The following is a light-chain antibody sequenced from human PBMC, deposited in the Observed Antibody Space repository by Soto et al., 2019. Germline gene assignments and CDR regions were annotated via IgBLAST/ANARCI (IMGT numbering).Light chain of an antibody. J-gene: IGKJ4*01. V-gene: IGKV1-5*03. CDR3: QQYYSYPT. CDR2: KAS. CDR1: QSISNW. Sequence: DIRMTQSPSSLSASVGDRVTITCRASQSISNWLAWYQQKPGKAPKLLIYKASSLESGVPSRFSGSGSGTDFTLTISCLQSEDFATYYCQQYYSYPTFGGGTKVDIK.